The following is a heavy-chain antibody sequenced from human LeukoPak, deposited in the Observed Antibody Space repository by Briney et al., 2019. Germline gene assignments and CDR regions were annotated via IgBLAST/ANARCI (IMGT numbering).Heavy chain of an antibody. CDR2: IKQDGSEK. CDR3: AREAIAVAGPNVH. V-gene: IGHV3-7*01. D-gene: IGHD6-19*01. Sequence: PGGSLRLSCAASGFTFSSYWMSWVRQAPRKGLEWVANIKQDGSEKYYVDSVKGRFTISRDNAKNSLYLQMNSLRAEDTAVYYCAREAIAVAGPNVHWGQGTLVTVSS. J-gene: IGHJ4*02. CDR1: GFTFSSYW.